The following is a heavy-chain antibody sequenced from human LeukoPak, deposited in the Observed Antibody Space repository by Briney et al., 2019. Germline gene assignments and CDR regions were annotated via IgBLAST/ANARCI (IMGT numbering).Heavy chain of an antibody. CDR2: INHSGST. Sequence: SETLSLTCAVYGGSFSGYYWSWIRQPPGKGLEWIGEINHSGSTNYNPSLKSRVTISVDTSKNQFSLKLSSVTAADTALYYCARDPGLEARAALAFDIWGQGTMVTVSS. J-gene: IGHJ3*02. D-gene: IGHD6-25*01. V-gene: IGHV4-34*01. CDR3: ARDPGLEARAALAFDI. CDR1: GGSFSGYY.